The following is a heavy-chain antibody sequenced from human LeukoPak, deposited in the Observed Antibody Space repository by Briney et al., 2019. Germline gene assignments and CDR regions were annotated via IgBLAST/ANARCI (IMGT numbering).Heavy chain of an antibody. D-gene: IGHD6-19*01. J-gene: IGHJ6*03. CDR2: MNPNSGNT. V-gene: IGHV1-8*01. CDR3: ARGEYSSGWYPYYYYYMDV. Sequence: ASVKVSCKASGYTFTSYDINWVRQATGQGLEWMGWMNPNSGNTGYAQKFQGRVTMTRNTSISTAYMELSSLRSEDTAVYYCARGEYSSGWYPYYYYYMDVWGKGTTVTVSS. CDR1: GYTFTSYD.